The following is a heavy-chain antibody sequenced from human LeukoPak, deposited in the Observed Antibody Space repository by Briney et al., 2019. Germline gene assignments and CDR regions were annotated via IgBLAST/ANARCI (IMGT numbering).Heavy chain of an antibody. D-gene: IGHD3-10*01. Sequence: SETLSLTCAVYGGSFSGYYWSWIRQPPGKGLEWIGEINHSGSTNYNPSLKSRVTISVDTSKNQFSLKLSSVTAADTAVYYCARRPFMVRGIRAFDPWGQGTLVTVSS. J-gene: IGHJ5*02. CDR2: INHSGST. CDR1: GGSFSGYY. CDR3: ARRPFMVRGIRAFDP. V-gene: IGHV4-34*01.